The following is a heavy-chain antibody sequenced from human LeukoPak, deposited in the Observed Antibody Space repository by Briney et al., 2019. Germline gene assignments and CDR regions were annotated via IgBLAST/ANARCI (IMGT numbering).Heavy chain of an antibody. CDR2: IYYSGST. CDR3: ARHAAAMGDDY. D-gene: IGHD5-18*01. Sequence: PSETLSLTCSVSGASISSGSYYWSWIRQPPGKGLEWIGYIYYSGSTNYNPSLKSRVTISVDTSKNQFSLKLSSVTAADTAVYYCARHAAAMGDDYWGQGTLVTVSS. J-gene: IGHJ4*02. V-gene: IGHV4-61*01. CDR1: GASISSGSYY.